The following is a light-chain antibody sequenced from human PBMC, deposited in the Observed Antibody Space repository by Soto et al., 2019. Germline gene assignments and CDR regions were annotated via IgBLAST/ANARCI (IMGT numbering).Light chain of an antibody. CDR2: EVS. CDR3: SSYAGSNNVI. Sequence: QSALTQPPSASGSPGQSVTISCTGTSSDVGGYNYVSWYQQHPGKAPKLMIYEVSERPSGVPDRFSGSKSGNTASLTVSWLQAEDEADYYCSSYAGSNNVIFGGGTKLTVL. J-gene: IGLJ2*01. V-gene: IGLV2-8*01. CDR1: SSDVGGYNY.